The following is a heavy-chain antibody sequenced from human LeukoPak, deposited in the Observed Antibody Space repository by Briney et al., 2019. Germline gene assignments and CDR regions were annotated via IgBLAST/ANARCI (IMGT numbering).Heavy chain of an antibody. V-gene: IGHV1-2*06. CDR3: ARDLKFGGVIVPPGY. CDR1: GYTFTGYY. CDR2: INPNSGGT. D-gene: IGHD3-16*02. J-gene: IGHJ4*02. Sequence: GASVKVSCKASGYTFTGYYMHWVRPAPGQGLEWMGRINPNSGGTNYAPKFQGRVTMTRDTSISTAYMELSRLRSDDTAVYYCARDLKFGGVIVPPGYGGQGTLVTVSS.